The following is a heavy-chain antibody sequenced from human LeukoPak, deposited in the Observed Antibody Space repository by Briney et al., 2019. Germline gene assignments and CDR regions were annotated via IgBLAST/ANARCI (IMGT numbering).Heavy chain of an antibody. CDR2: IYHGGST. J-gene: IGHJ1*01. CDR1: GYSISSGYY. CDR3: ARYSRNGVDEIGF. D-gene: IGHD5-12*01. Sequence: PSETLSLTCAVSGYSISSGYYWGWIRQPPGRGLEWIGTIYHGGSTYYNPSLTSRVTISVDTSKSQLSLKLTSVTAADTAVYYCARYSRNGVDEIGFWGQGTLVIVSS. V-gene: IGHV4-38-2*01.